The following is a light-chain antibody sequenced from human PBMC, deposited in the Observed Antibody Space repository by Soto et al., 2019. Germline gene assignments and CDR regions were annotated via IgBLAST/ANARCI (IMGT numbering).Light chain of an antibody. CDR2: VAS. J-gene: IGKJ4*01. CDR1: QSISNC. CDR3: QQCHSPPLS. Sequence: DIQVTQSPSSLSASVGDRVTITCRASQSISNCLSWYQQRPGKAPKLLIYVASNLQSGVSSRFSGSGSGTDFPLTISSLQPEDFEIYYCQQCHSPPLSFGGGTKVDI. V-gene: IGKV1-39*01.